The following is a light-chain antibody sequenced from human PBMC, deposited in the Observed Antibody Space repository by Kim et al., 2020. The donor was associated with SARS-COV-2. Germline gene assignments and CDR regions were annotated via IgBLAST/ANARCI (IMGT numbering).Light chain of an antibody. CDR3: QSYDSSLSVVV. J-gene: IGLJ2*01. CDR2: ANN. Sequence: VTLPCPGSSSSSGAGYGVHWYQQLPGTATKLLFSANNNRPSGVPDRFSGSRSVTSASLAITGLQAEDEADYYCQSYDSSLSVVVFGGGTQLTVL. V-gene: IGLV1-40*01. CDR1: SSSSGAGYG.